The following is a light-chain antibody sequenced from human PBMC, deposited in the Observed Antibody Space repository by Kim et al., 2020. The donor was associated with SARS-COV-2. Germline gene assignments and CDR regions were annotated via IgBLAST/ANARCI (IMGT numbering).Light chain of an antibody. CDR1: NIGSKS. Sequence: APGKTDRITCGGNNIGSKSVHWYQQKPGQAPLLVIYYYSDRPSGIPERFSGSNSGNTATLTISRVEAGDEADYYCQVWDSSSDHRVFGGGTQLTVL. V-gene: IGLV3-21*04. CDR2: YYS. CDR3: QVWDSSSDHRV. J-gene: IGLJ3*02.